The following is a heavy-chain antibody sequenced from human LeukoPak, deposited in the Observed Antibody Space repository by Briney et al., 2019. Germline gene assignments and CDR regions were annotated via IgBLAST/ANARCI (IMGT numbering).Heavy chain of an antibody. Sequence: GGSLRLSCAASGFTFKTYAMNWVREVPGKGPEWVSSMSGSGSSTDYADSVKGRFTISRDNSKNTLYLQMNSLRAEDTALYYCAKDAQGLVRGGIYFDFWGQGSLVTVSS. CDR1: GFTFKTYA. CDR2: MSGSGSST. D-gene: IGHD6-19*01. V-gene: IGHV3-23*01. CDR3: AKDAQGLVRGGIYFDF. J-gene: IGHJ4*02.